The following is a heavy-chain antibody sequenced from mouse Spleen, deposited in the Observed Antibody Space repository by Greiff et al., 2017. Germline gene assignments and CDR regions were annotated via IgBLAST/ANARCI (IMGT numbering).Heavy chain of an antibody. CDR1: GYTFTDYV. Sequence: QVQLKESGPELVKPGASVKMSCKASGYTFTDYVISWVKQRTGQGLEWIGEIYPGSGSTYYNEKFKVKATLTADKSSNTAYMQLSSLTSEDSAVYFCARRGYYFDYWGQGTTLTVSS. V-gene: IGHV1-77*01. CDR3: ARRGYYFDY. J-gene: IGHJ2*01. CDR2: IYPGSGST.